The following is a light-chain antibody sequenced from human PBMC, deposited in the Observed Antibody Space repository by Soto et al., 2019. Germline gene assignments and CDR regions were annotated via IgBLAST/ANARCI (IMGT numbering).Light chain of an antibody. CDR2: GAS. CDR1: QSVSSSY. J-gene: IGKJ1*01. Sequence: DIVLTQYPETLSLSPGERATLSCRASQSVSSSYLAWYQQKPGQAPRLLMYGASSRATGIPDRFSGSGSGTDFTLTISRLEPENLAVYYFQPSFRKTFGQG. CDR3: QPSFRKT. V-gene: IGKV3-20*01.